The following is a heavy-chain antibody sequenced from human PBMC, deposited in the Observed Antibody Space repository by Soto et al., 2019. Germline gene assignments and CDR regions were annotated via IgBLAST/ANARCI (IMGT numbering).Heavy chain of an antibody. CDR2: ISGSGGST. J-gene: IGHJ6*02. D-gene: IGHD3-10*01. Sequence: EVQLLESGGGLVQPGGSLRLSCAASGFTFSSYAMSWVRQAPGKGLEWVSAISGSGGSTYYADSVKGRFTISRDNFKNTLYLQMNSLRAEDTAIYYCAKDRLSITMVRGAEKYGMDVWGQGTTVTVSS. V-gene: IGHV3-23*01. CDR1: GFTFSSYA. CDR3: AKDRLSITMVRGAEKYGMDV.